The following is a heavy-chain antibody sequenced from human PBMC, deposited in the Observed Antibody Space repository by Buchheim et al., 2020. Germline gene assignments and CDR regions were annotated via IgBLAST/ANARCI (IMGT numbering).Heavy chain of an antibody. D-gene: IGHD4-11*01. CDR1: GGSVSSGNYY. Sequence: QVQLQESGPGLVKPSETLSVTCTVSGGSVSSGNYYWSWIRQPPGMGLEWIGYIYYSGSTNYSPSLKSRVTISVDTSKDQFSLKLSSVTAADTAVYYCARTSIQYHFDSWGQGTL. CDR3: ARTSIQYHFDS. CDR2: IYYSGST. J-gene: IGHJ4*02. V-gene: IGHV4-61*01.